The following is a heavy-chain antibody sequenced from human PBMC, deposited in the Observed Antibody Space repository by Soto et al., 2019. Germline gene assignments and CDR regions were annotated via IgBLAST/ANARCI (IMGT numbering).Heavy chain of an antibody. CDR2: INHSGST. V-gene: IGHV4-34*01. Sequence: SETLSLTCAVYGGSFSGYYWSWIRQPPGKWLEWIGEINHSGSTNYNPSLKSRVTISVDTSKNQFSLKLSSVTAADTAVYYCARLRVVVVAATQRGNWFDPWGQGXLVTVYS. CDR3: ARLRVVVVAATQRGNWFDP. D-gene: IGHD2-15*01. J-gene: IGHJ5*02. CDR1: GGSFSGYY.